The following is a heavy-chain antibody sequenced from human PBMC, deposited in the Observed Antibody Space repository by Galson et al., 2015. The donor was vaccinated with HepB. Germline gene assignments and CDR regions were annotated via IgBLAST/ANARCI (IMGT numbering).Heavy chain of an antibody. CDR1: GFTFSNAW. V-gene: IGHV3-15*01. D-gene: IGHD6-13*01. CDR2: INSKTDHGTK. J-gene: IGHJ4*02. CDR3: TTIRSSWKPFGY. Sequence: SLRLSCAASGFTFSNAWMSWVRQAPGKGLEWVARINSKTDHGTKDYAAPVKGRFSISRDDSKNSLYLQMNSLETEDTAVDYSTTIRSSWKPFGYWCQGTLVTVSS.